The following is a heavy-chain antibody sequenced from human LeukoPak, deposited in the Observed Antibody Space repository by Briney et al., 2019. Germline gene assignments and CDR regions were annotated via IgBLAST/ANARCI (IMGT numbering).Heavy chain of an antibody. CDR2: LWDDGKTA. J-gene: IGHJ4*02. V-gene: IGHV3-33*06. CDR1: GFTFNIFG. D-gene: IGHD6-13*01. CDR3: VKESAADATFHFDY. Sequence: GGTLRLSCAASGFTFNIFGMHWVRQVPGNGLEWLAVLWDDGKTAHYADSVKGRFTISRDSSENTLYLQTNSLRSEDTAVYYCVKESAADATFHFDYWGQGTLVTVSS.